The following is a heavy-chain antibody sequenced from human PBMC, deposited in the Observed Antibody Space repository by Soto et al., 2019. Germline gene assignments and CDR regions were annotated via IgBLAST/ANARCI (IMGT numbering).Heavy chain of an antibody. CDR3: AHYSSTSSFDY. D-gene: IGHD6-13*01. Sequence: QITLKESGDTLVNPTQTFQLACTFSGFSLSTSGMGVGWIRPPPGKALEWLELIYWDDDKRYSPSLKSRLNITKDTSKNQVVLTMTNMDPVDTATYYCAHYSSTSSFDYWGQGTLVTVSS. CDR1: GFSLSTSGMG. V-gene: IGHV2-5*02. J-gene: IGHJ4*02. CDR2: IYWDDDK.